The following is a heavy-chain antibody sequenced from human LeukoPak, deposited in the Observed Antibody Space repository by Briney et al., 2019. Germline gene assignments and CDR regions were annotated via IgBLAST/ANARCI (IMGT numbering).Heavy chain of an antibody. Sequence: ASVKVSCKASGYTFTGYYMHWVRQAPGQGLEWMGWINPNSGGTNYAQKSQGRVTMTRDTSISTAYMELSRLRSDDTAVYYCARGRSPVFGVVYNWFDPWGQGTLVTVSS. CDR3: ARGRSPVFGVVYNWFDP. CDR1: GYTFTGYY. V-gene: IGHV1-2*02. CDR2: INPNSGGT. J-gene: IGHJ5*02. D-gene: IGHD3-3*01.